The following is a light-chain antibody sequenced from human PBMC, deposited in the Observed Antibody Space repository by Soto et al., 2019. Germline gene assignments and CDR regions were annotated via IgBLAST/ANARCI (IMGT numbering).Light chain of an antibody. CDR1: QDISKY. J-gene: IGKJ2*01. Sequence: DIQMTQSPSSLSASVGDRISITCQASQDISKYLNWYQQKSGKAPKLLICEASNLEPGVPSRFSGSGSGTYFTLTIASLQPEDFATYHCQQYDNFPYTFGQGTTLEIK. V-gene: IGKV1-33*01. CDR2: EAS. CDR3: QQYDNFPYT.